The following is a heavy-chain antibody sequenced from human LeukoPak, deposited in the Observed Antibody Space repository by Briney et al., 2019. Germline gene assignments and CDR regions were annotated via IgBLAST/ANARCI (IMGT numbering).Heavy chain of an antibody. CDR2: IKQDESEK. J-gene: IGHJ4*02. V-gene: IGHV3-7*01. Sequence: GGSLRLSCAASGFTFSIYWMTWVRQAPGKGLEWVASIKQDESEKYYVDSVKGRFTISRDNAKKSLFLQMNSLRAEDTAVYYCASVGSGYAYFEYWGQGTLVTVSS. CDR1: GFTFSIYW. CDR3: ASVGSGYAYFEY. D-gene: IGHD5-12*01.